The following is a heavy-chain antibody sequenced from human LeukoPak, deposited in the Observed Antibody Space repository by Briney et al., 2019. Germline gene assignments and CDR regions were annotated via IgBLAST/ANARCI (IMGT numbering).Heavy chain of an antibody. Sequence: SETLSLTCTVSGGSISSGSYYWSWIRQPAGKGLEWIGRFYTSGSTNYNPSLKSRVTISVDTSKNQFSLKLSSVTAADTAVYYCAREIGVVPAATDAFDIWGQGTMVTVSS. CDR3: AREIGVVPAATDAFDI. V-gene: IGHV4-61*02. CDR2: FYTSGST. D-gene: IGHD2-2*01. CDR1: GGSISSGSYY. J-gene: IGHJ3*02.